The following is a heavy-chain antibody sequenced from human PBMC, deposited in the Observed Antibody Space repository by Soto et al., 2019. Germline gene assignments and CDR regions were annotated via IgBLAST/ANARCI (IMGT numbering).Heavy chain of an antibody. J-gene: IGHJ5*02. D-gene: IGHD3-16*01. CDR3: ESLAWFDP. Sequence: GGALRLSCAASGFSFSSYSMNWVRQAPGKGLEWVSYISSSSSTIYYADSVKGRLTISRDNAKNSLYPQMNSLRHEDTAVYYCESLAWFDPWRQAILVYVS. CDR1: GFSFSSYS. CDR2: ISSSSSTI. V-gene: IGHV3-48*02.